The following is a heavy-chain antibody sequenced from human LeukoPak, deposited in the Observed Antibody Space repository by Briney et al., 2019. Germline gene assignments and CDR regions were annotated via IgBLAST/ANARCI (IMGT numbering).Heavy chain of an antibody. CDR1: GFTFSSYA. Sequence: GGSLRLSCAASGFTFSSYAMSWVRQAPGKGLEWVSAISGSGGSTYYADSVKDRFTISRDNSKNTLYLQMNSLRAEDTAVYYCAKIGTVQLWLHYFDYWGQGTLVTVSS. J-gene: IGHJ4*02. V-gene: IGHV3-23*01. CDR3: AKIGTVQLWLHYFDY. CDR2: ISGSGGST. D-gene: IGHD5-18*01.